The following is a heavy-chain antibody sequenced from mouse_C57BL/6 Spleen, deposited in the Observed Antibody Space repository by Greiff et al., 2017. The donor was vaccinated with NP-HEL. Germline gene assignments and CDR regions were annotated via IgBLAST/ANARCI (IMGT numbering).Heavy chain of an antibody. V-gene: IGHV5-16*01. CDR2: INYDGSST. CDR3: AREDYYGSSYWYFDV. CDR1: GFTFSDYY. D-gene: IGHD1-1*01. J-gene: IGHJ1*03. Sequence: EVKLQESEGGLVQPGSSMKLSCTASGFTFSDYYMAWVRQVPEKGLEWVANINYDGSSTYYLDSLKSRFIISRDNAKNILYLQMSSLKSEDTATYYCAREDYYGSSYWYFDVWGTGTTVTVSS.